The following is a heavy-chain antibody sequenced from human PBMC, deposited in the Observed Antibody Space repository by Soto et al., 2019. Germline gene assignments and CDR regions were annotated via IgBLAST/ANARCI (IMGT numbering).Heavy chain of an antibody. CDR1: GFTCSNYG. Sequence: QVPLVESGGGVVQPGRSLRLSCAASGFTCSNYGMHWVRQAPGKGLEWVAVISYHGSDKYYADSVKGRFTISRDNSKNPLYLQMDSLGAEDTAVYYCAKDHLTTTVTTVGYWGQGTLVTVSS. CDR3: AKDHLTTTVTTVGY. CDR2: ISYHGSDK. J-gene: IGHJ4*02. D-gene: IGHD4-17*01. V-gene: IGHV3-30*18.